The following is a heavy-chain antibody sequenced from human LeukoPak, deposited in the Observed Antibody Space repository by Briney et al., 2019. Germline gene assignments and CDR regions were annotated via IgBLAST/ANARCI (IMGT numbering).Heavy chain of an antibody. J-gene: IGHJ4*02. CDR1: GGSISSYY. Sequence: AEPLALTCTVSGGSISSYYWSWIRQPPGRGREWIGYIYYSGSTNYNPSLKSRVTISVDTSKNQFSLKLSYVTAADTAVYYCARVGNPSGYYYGSGSYFDFWGQGTLVTVSS. CDR2: IYYSGST. V-gene: IGHV4-59*13. CDR3: ARVGNPSGYYYGSGSYFDF. D-gene: IGHD3-10*01.